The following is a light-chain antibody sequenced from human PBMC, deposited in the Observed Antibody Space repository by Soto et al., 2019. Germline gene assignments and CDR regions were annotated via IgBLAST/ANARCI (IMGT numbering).Light chain of an antibody. CDR3: SSYASGPTFL. J-gene: IGLJ3*02. CDR1: SSDVGGYNY. V-gene: IGLV2-14*01. CDR2: EVS. Sequence: QSALTQPASVSGSPGQSITISCTGSSSDVGGYNYVSWYQQHPGKAPKLMIYEVSNRPSGISNRFSGSKSGSTASLTISGLQAEDEADYYCSSYASGPTFLFGGGTKLTVL.